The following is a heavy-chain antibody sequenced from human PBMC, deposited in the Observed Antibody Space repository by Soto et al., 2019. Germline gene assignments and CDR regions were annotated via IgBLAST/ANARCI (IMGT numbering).Heavy chain of an antibody. CDR2: IYYSGST. Sequence: SETLSLTCTVSGDSISNSNYDWGWIRQPPGKGLEWIGYIYYSGSTNYNPSLKSRVTISVDTSKNQFSLKLSSVTAADTAVYYCARGGGLRYSYGYRYYFDYWGQGTLVTVSS. J-gene: IGHJ4*02. CDR3: ARGGGLRYSYGYRYYFDY. D-gene: IGHD5-18*01. CDR1: GDSISNSNYD. V-gene: IGHV4-61*05.